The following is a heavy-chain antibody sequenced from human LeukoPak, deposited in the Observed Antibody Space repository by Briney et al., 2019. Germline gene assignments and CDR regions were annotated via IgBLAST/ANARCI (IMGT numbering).Heavy chain of an antibody. D-gene: IGHD3-9*01. CDR1: GGSISSGSYY. CDR3: ARDPYYDILTGYFYAFDI. Sequence: PSQTLSLTCTVSGGSISSGSYYWSWIRQPAGKGLEYIGHIYTSGSTNYNPSLKGRVTISIATFKNQFSLKLSSVTAADTAVYYCARDPYYDILTGYFYAFDIWGQGTMVTVSS. V-gene: IGHV4-61*09. CDR2: IYTSGST. J-gene: IGHJ3*02.